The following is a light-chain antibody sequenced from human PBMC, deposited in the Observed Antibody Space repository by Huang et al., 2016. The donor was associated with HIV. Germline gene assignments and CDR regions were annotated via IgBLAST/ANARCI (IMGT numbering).Light chain of an antibody. Sequence: DIQMTQSPPSLSASVGDRVTITCRASQSISNYLNWYQQKPGKAPNLLIYAASSLQSGVPSRFRGSGSGTDFTLTISSLQPEDFATYYCQQSYISPPFTFGPGTKVDIK. CDR3: QQSYISPPFT. CDR1: QSISNY. CDR2: AAS. J-gene: IGKJ3*01. V-gene: IGKV1-39*01.